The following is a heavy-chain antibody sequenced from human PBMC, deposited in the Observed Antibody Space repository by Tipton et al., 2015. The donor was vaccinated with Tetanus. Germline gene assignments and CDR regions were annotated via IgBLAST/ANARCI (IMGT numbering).Heavy chain of an antibody. CDR2: IPFDGRNE. Sequence: SGFRFSYSGMHWVRQAPGKGLEWVAVIPFDGRNERYADSVKGRFIISRDNAKNSLYLQMISLRAEDTAVYSCARGMAEASNCGGDCYSDYWGQGTLVTVSS. D-gene: IGHD2-21*02. V-gene: IGHV3-33*05. J-gene: IGHJ4*02. CDR3: ARGMAEASNCGGDCYSDY. CDR1: GFRFSYSG.